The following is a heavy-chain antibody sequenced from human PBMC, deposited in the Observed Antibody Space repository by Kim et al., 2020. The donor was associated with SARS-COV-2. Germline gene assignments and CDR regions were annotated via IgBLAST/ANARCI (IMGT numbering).Heavy chain of an antibody. Sequence: GGSLRLSCAASGFTFSSYAMHWVRQAPGKWLEWVAVISYDGSNKYYADSVKGRFTISRDNSKNTLYLQMNSLRAEDTAVYYCAREGGPYCSGGSCYASGAYCYGMDGWGQGTTVTVSS. CDR2: ISYDGSNK. D-gene: IGHD2-15*01. CDR1: GFTFSSYA. CDR3: AREGGPYCSGGSCYASGAYCYGMDG. J-gene: IGHJ6*02. V-gene: IGHV3-30*04.